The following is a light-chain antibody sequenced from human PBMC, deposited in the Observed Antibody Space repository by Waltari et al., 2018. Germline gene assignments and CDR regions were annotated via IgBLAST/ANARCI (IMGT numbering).Light chain of an antibody. J-gene: IGKJ4*01. CDR2: WAS. CDR1: QSVLYSSNNKNY. Sequence: DIVMTQPPDPLAVSLGRRATITWKSSQSVLYSSNNKNYLAWFQQKPGQPTNLLIYWASTRESGVPDRFSGSGSGTDFTLTISSLQAEDVAVYYCQQYYSAPLTFGGGTKVEIK. CDR3: QQYYSAPLT. V-gene: IGKV4-1*01.